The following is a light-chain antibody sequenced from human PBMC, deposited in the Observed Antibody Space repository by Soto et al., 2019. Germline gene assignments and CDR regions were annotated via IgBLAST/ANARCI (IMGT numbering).Light chain of an antibody. CDR2: DAS. CDR1: QNIGTW. J-gene: IGKJ2*01. Sequence: DIQMTQSPSTLSASVGDRVTITCRASQNIGTWLAWYHQNPGKAPKLLIYDASSLKSGVPSRVSGGGSGTSFTLTINGLQPDDFATYYGQQYNTYPYTCGQGPKLEIK. V-gene: IGKV1-5*01. CDR3: QQYNTYPYT.